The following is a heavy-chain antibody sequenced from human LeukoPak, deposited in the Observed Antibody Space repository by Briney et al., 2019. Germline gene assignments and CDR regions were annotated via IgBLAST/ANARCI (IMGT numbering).Heavy chain of an antibody. CDR2: IYYSGRT. Sequence: SETLSLTCTVSGGSISSYYWSWIRQPPGKGLEWIGYIYYSGRTNYNPSLKSRVTISVDTSKNQFSLKLSSVPAADTAVYYCARVQTLTGMFDYWGQGTLVTVSS. CDR3: ARVQTLTGMFDY. CDR1: GGSISSYY. J-gene: IGHJ4*02. D-gene: IGHD3-10*01. V-gene: IGHV4-59*01.